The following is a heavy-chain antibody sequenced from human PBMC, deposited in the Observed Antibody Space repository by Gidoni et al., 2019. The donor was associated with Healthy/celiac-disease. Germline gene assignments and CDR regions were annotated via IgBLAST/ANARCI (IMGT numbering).Heavy chain of an antibody. D-gene: IGHD6-13*01. CDR1: GYPFTSYD. V-gene: IGHV1-8*01. Sequence: VQLVQSGAEVQKPGASVQVSCQASGYPFTSYDINWVRQATGQGLEWMGWMNPNSGNTGYAQKFQGRVTMTRNTSISTAYMELSSLRSEDTAVYYCARGLGSSWLYYYYYYGMDVWGQGTTVTVSS. J-gene: IGHJ6*02. CDR3: ARGLGSSWLYYYYYYGMDV. CDR2: MNPNSGNT.